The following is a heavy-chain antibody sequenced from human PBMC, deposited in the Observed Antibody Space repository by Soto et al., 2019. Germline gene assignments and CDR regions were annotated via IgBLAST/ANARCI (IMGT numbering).Heavy chain of an antibody. CDR1: GFNLNSYT. Sequence: QVQLVESGGGVVQPGRSLRLSCAVSGFNLNSYTLHWVRQAPGKGLEWVAVMSYDGRNEYYADTVKGRFTISRDSSKNTLYLQMNSLRAEDTALSFCARVTGDSFDYWGHGTLVTVSS. D-gene: IGHD2-21*02. J-gene: IGHJ4*01. CDR2: MSYDGRNE. CDR3: ARVTGDSFDY. V-gene: IGHV3-30*04.